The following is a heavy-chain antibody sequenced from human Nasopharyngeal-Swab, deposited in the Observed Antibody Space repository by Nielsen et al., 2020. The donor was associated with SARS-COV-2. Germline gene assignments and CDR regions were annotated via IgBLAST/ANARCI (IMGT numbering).Heavy chain of an antibody. D-gene: IGHD3-9*01. CDR2: ISYDGSNK. Sequence: GESLKISCAASGFTFSSYAMHWVRQAPGKGLEWVAVISYDGSNKYYADSVNGRFTISRDNSKNTLYLQMNSLRAEDTAVYYCARGKYYDILTGYADAFDIWGQGTMVTVSS. CDR1: GFTFSSYA. CDR3: ARGKYYDILTGYADAFDI. V-gene: IGHV3-30-3*01. J-gene: IGHJ3*02.